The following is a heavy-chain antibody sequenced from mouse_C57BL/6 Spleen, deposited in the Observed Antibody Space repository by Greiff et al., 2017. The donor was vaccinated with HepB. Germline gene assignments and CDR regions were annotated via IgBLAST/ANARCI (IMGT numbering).Heavy chain of an antibody. V-gene: IGHV5-4*01. Sequence: EVKLMESGGGLVKPGGSLKLSCAASGFTFSSYAMSWVRQTPEKRLEWVATISDGGSYTYYPDNVKGRFTISRDNAKNNLYLQMSHLKSEDTAMYYCARDWRPGAWFAYWGQGTLVTVSA. CDR2: ISDGGSYT. CDR1: GFTFSSYA. CDR3: ARDWRPGAWFAY. J-gene: IGHJ3*01.